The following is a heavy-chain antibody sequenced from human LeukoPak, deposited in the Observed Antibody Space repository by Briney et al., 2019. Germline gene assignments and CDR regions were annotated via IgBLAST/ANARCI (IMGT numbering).Heavy chain of an antibody. Sequence: PSKTLSLTCAVYGGSFSGYYWSWIRQPPGKGLEWIGEINHSGSTNYNPSLKSRVTISVDTSKNQFSLKLSSVTAADTAVYYCARDTLYSSGWYWFGYFQHWGQGTLVTVSS. D-gene: IGHD6-19*01. CDR3: ARDTLYSSGWYWFGYFQH. V-gene: IGHV4-34*01. J-gene: IGHJ1*01. CDR2: INHSGST. CDR1: GGSFSGYY.